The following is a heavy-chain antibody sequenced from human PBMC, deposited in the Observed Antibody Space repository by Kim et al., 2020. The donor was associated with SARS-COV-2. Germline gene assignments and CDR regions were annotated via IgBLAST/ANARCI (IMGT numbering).Heavy chain of an antibody. Sequence: GGSLRLSCAASGFTFSSYAMSWVRQAPGKGLEWVSAISGSGGSTYYADSVKGRFTISRDNSKNTLYLQMNSLRAEDTAVYYCAKVVVPAVRNYYYGMDVWGQGTTVTVPS. CDR1: GFTFSSYA. J-gene: IGHJ6*02. D-gene: IGHD2-2*01. V-gene: IGHV3-23*01. CDR3: AKVVVPAVRNYYYGMDV. CDR2: ISGSGGST.